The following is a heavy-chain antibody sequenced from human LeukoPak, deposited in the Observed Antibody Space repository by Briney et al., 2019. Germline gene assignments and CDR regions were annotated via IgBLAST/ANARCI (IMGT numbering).Heavy chain of an antibody. CDR3: AKGRGYCTGGSCYSDY. CDR2: ISGSGGST. Sequence: GGSLRLSCAASGFTFSSYAMSWVRQAPGKGLEWVSAISGSGGSTYYADSVKGRFTISRDNSKNTLYLQMNSLRVEDTAVYYCAKGRGYCTGGSCYSDYWGQGTLVTVSS. CDR1: GFTFSSYA. D-gene: IGHD2-15*01. V-gene: IGHV3-23*01. J-gene: IGHJ4*02.